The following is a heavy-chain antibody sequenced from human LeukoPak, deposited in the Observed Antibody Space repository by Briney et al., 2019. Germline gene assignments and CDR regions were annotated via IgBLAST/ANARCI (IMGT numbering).Heavy chain of an antibody. V-gene: IGHV4-59*08. CDR2: IYYSGST. CDR3: ARHAPGYYDN. CDR1: GGYINNYY. J-gene: IGHJ4*02. Sequence: KPSETLSLTCTVSGGYINNYYWSWIRQPPGKGLEWIGYIYYSGSTSYNPSLKSRVTISVDTSKNQFSLKLSSVTDADTAVYYCARHAPGYYDNWGQGTLVTVSS.